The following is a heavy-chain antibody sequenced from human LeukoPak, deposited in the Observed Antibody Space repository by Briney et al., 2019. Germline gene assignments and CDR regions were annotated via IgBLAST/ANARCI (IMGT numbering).Heavy chain of an antibody. V-gene: IGHV3-74*01. CDR3: ARDFYYAAP. D-gene: IGHD3-10*01. CDR2: INSDGTST. J-gene: IGHJ5*02. Sequence: GGSLRLSCAASGSTFSSYWMYWVRQPPGKGLVWVSRINSDGTSTSYADSVKGRFTISRDNAKNTLSLQMNSLRAEDTAVYYCARDFYYAAPWGRGTLVTVSS. CDR1: GSTFSSYW.